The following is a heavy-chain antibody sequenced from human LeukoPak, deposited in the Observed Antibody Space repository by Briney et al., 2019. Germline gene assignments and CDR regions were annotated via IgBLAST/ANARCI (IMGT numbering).Heavy chain of an antibody. Sequence: SETLSLTCTVSGGSISGHYWSWIRQPPGKGLEWIGYIYYSGSTNYNPSLKSRVTISVDTSKNQFSLKLSSVTAADTAVYYCARARDYDFWSGYSGYYYYMDVWGKGTTVTVSS. J-gene: IGHJ6*03. CDR3: ARARDYDFWSGYSGYYYYMDV. CDR2: IYYSGST. D-gene: IGHD3-3*01. V-gene: IGHV4-59*11. CDR1: GGSISGHY.